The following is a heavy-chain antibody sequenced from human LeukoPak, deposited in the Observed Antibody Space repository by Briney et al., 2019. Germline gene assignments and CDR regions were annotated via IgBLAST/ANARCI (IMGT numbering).Heavy chain of an antibody. CDR2: IGANGAT. V-gene: IGHV3-23*01. D-gene: IGHD1-26*01. CDR3: AKRGPGALPGSYDH. CDR1: GFTFNDYA. J-gene: IGHJ4*02. Sequence: QPGGSLRLSCVTSGFTFNDYAMNWVRQAPGKGLGWVSAIGANGATFYKDSVEGRFTISRDRANNAVHLQMNSLRAEDSATYYCAKRGPGALPGSYDHWGQGTLVTVSS.